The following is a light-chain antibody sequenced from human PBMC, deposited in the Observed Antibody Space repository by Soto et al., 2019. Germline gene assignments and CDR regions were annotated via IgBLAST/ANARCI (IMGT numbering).Light chain of an antibody. V-gene: IGLV1-40*01. CDR1: YSNIGAGYD. J-gene: IGLJ1*01. CDR3: QSYDSSLSGFYV. CDR2: GNT. Sequence: QSVLTQPPSVSGAPGQRVTISCGGSYSNIGAGYDVHWYQQLPGTAPKLLIYGNTKRPSGVPDRFSGSKSGTSGSLAITGLQAEDEADYYCQSYDSSLSGFYVFGSGTKLTVL.